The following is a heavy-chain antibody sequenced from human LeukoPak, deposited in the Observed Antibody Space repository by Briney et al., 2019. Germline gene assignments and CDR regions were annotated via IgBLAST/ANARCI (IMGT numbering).Heavy chain of an antibody. Sequence: PSETLSLTCAVYGGSSSVYFWSWIRQSPAKGMEWIGEINRSGSTTYNPSLKSRVTISGDTSKKQVSLKLTSVTAADTAVYYCARIEYSSSSGLWGFDYWGQGTLVTVSS. CDR3: ARIEYSSSSGLWGFDY. CDR2: INRSGST. J-gene: IGHJ4*02. CDR1: GGSSSVYF. D-gene: IGHD6-6*01. V-gene: IGHV4-34*01.